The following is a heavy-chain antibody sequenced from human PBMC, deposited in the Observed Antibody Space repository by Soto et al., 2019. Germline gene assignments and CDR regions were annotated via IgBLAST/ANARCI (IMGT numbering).Heavy chain of an antibody. CDR3: ARVTSTGWRLMDV. CDR2: INAGNGNT. Sequence: QVQLVQSGAEVKKPGASVKVSCKASGYTFTTYAMHWVRQAPGQRLEWMGWINAGNGNTKYSQKFQGRVTITRYTSASTAYMELSSLRSEDTAVYYCARVTSTGWRLMDVWGQGTTVTVSS. D-gene: IGHD6-19*01. CDR1: GYTFTTYA. J-gene: IGHJ6*02. V-gene: IGHV1-3*01.